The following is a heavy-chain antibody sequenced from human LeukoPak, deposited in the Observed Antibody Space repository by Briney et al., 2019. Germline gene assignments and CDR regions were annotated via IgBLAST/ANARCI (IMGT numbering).Heavy chain of an antibody. V-gene: IGHV1-69*06. CDR3: ASTAPGGYSGYQPLDY. D-gene: IGHD5-12*01. CDR1: GGTFSSYA. J-gene: IGHJ4*02. Sequence: SVKVSCKASGGTFSSYAISWVRQAPGQGLEWMGGIIPIFGAANYAQKFQGRVTITADKPTSTAYMELSSLRSEDTAVYYCASTAPGGYSGYQPLDYWGQGTLVTVSS. CDR2: IIPIFGAA.